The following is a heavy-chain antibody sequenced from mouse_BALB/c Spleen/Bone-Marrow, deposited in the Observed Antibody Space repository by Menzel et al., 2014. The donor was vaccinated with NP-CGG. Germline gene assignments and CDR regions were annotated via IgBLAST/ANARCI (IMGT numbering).Heavy chain of an antibody. D-gene: IGHD3-1*01. V-gene: IGHV5-9-4*01. CDR3: VRDSSGYFDY. Sequence: DVKLQESGGGLVKPGGSLRLSCAASGFTFSWYAMSWVRQSPEKRLEWVAEISSAGSHTYYPDTVTGRFTISRDNAKNTLYLEMSSLRSEDTAMYYCVRDSSGYFDYWGQGTTLTVSS. CDR1: GFTFSWYA. CDR2: ISSAGSHT. J-gene: IGHJ2*01.